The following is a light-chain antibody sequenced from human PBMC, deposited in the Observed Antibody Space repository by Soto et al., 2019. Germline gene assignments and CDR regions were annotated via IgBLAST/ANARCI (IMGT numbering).Light chain of an antibody. CDR1: QSISST. Sequence: EIVLTQSPATLSLSPGERATLSCRASQSISSTLAWYQQKPGQAPRLLLYDASSRVAGIPARFSGSGSETDFTLTISSLEPADFAVYYCQQRGNWPLTFGGGTKVEIK. J-gene: IGKJ4*01. CDR2: DAS. CDR3: QQRGNWPLT. V-gene: IGKV3-11*01.